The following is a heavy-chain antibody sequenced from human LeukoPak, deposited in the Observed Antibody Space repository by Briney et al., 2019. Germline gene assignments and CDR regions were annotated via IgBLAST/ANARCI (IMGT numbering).Heavy chain of an antibody. CDR1: GGSISSSSFY. Sequence: PSETLSLTCTVSGGSISSSSFYWGWIRQPPGTGLEWIGSIYYSGSTYYNPSLKSRVTISVDTSKNQFSLKLSSVTAADTAVYYCARLAAAGLNFDYWGREPWSPSPQ. D-gene: IGHD6-13*01. CDR3: ARLAAAGLNFDY. J-gene: IGHJ4*02. CDR2: IYYSGST. V-gene: IGHV4-39*01.